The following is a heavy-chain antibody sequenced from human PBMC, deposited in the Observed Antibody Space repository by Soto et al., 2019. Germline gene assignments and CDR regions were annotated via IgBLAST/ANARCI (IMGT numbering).Heavy chain of an antibody. Sequence: ASVKVSCQASGGTFSSYAISWVRQAPGQGLEWMGGIIPIFGTANYAQKFQGRVTISADESTSTAYMELSSLRSEDTAVYYCARWASSSGYYYYYYMDVWGKGTTVTVSS. CDR3: ARWASSSGYYYYYYMDV. D-gene: IGHD6-6*01. CDR1: GGTFSSYA. CDR2: IIPIFGTA. J-gene: IGHJ6*03. V-gene: IGHV1-69*13.